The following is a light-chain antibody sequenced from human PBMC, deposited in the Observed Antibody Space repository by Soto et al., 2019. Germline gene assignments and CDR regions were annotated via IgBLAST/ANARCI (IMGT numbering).Light chain of an antibody. Sequence: DIQMTQSPSTLSASVGDRVTITCRASQSINNWLAWYQQKPGKAPKLLLYKASTLQSGVPSRFSGSGSGTEFTLNISKLQPDDFATYYCQKYNSYPYNFGQGTKLEIK. CDR1: QSINNW. CDR2: KAS. CDR3: QKYNSYPYN. J-gene: IGKJ2*01. V-gene: IGKV1-5*03.